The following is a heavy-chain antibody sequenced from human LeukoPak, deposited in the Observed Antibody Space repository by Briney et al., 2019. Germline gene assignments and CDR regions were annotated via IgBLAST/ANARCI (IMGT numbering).Heavy chain of an antibody. Sequence: ASVKVSCKASGYTFTGYYMHWVRQAPGQGLEWMGWINPNSGGTNYAQKFQGRVTMTRDTSISTAYMELSRLRSDDTGVYYCARGPTLTGTNDYWGQGTLVTVSS. CDR3: ARGPTLTGTNDY. V-gene: IGHV1-2*02. D-gene: IGHD1-20*01. CDR2: INPNSGGT. CDR1: GYTFTGYY. J-gene: IGHJ4*02.